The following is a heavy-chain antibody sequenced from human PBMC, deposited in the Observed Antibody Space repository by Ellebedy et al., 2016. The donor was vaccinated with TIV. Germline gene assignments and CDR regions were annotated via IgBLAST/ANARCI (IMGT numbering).Heavy chain of an antibody. CDR1: GYSFTSYW. Sequence: GGSLRLSCKGSGYSFTSYWISWVRQMPGKGLEWMGRIDPSDSYTNYSPSFQGHVTISADKSISTAYLQWSSLKALDTAMYYCARNGKIYCSSTSCYFGYWGQGTLVTVSS. V-gene: IGHV5-10-1*01. J-gene: IGHJ4*02. CDR3: ARNGKIYCSSTSCYFGY. D-gene: IGHD2-2*01. CDR2: IDPSDSYT.